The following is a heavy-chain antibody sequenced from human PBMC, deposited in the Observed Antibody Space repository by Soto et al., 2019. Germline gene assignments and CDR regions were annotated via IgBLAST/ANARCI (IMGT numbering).Heavy chain of an antibody. CDR3: ARDLKPWIEHRGAYYYGMDV. J-gene: IGHJ6*02. V-gene: IGHV3-11*01. D-gene: IGHD1-1*01. Sequence: QVQLVESGGGLVKPGGSLRLSCAASGFTFSDYYMSWIRQAPGKGLEWVSYISSSGSTIYYADSVKGRFTISRDNAKNSLYLQMNSLRAEDTAVYYCARDLKPWIEHRGAYYYGMDVWGQGTTVTVSS. CDR2: ISSSGSTI. CDR1: GFTFSDYY.